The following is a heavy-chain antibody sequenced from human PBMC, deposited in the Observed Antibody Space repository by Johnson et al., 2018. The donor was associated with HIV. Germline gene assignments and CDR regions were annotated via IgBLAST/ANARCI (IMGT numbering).Heavy chain of an antibody. J-gene: IGHJ3*02. CDR2: IKQDGSER. D-gene: IGHD4-11*01. CDR1: GFSFSFYW. Sequence: MLLVESGGGLVQPGGSLRLSCAASGFSFSFYWMSWVRQAPGKGLEWVANIKQDGSERYYVDSVKGRFTISRDNSKNTLYLQMNSLRAEDTAVYYCARSYSTSWNASDIWGQGTMVTVSS. CDR3: ARSYSTSWNASDI. V-gene: IGHV3-7*01.